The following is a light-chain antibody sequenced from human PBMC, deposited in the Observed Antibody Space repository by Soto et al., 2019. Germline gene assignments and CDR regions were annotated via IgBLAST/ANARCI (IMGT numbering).Light chain of an antibody. CDR1: SSDVGGYNY. Sequence: QSVLTQPPSASGSPGQSVTISCTGTSSDVGGYNYVSWYQQHPGKAPKLMIYEVSNRPSGVSNRFSGSKSGNTASLTISGLQAEDEADYYCSSYTSSGTLYVFGTGTKVTVL. V-gene: IGLV2-14*01. CDR2: EVS. J-gene: IGLJ1*01. CDR3: SSYTSSGTLYV.